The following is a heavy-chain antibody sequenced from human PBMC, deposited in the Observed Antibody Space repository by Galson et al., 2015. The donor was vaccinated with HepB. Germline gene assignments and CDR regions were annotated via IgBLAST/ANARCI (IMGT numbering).Heavy chain of an antibody. CDR2: ISWNSGSI. Sequence: SLRLSCAASGFTSDDYAMHWVRQAPGKGLEWVSGISWNSGSIGYADSVKGRFTISRDNAKNSLYLQMNSLRAEDTALYYCAKGKNDFWSGSPLGPWGQGTLVTVSS. V-gene: IGHV3-9*02. D-gene: IGHD3-3*01. CDR3: AKGKNDFWSGSPLGP. J-gene: IGHJ5*02. CDR1: GFTSDDYA.